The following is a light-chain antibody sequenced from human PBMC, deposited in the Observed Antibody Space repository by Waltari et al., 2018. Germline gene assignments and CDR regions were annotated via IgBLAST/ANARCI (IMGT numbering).Light chain of an antibody. J-gene: IGKJ4*01. V-gene: IGKV3-20*01. CDR3: QQYGSSPLT. CDR2: GVS. CDR1: QSVTSSN. Sequence: EIVLTQSPGTLSLSPGDRATLSCRASQSVTSSNLGWYQQKVGQAPRLLIYGVSSRATGIPDSFSGSGSGTDFTLTISRLEPEDFAVYYCQQYGSSPLTFGGGTKVEI.